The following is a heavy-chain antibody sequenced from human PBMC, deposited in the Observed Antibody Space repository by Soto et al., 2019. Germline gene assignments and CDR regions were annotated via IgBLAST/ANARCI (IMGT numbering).Heavy chain of an antibody. J-gene: IGHJ6*02. CDR3: ARETTTYGMDV. CDR2: IWYDGSNK. CDR1: GFTFSSYG. Sequence: QVQLVESGGGVVQPGRSLRLSCAASGFTFSSYGMHWVRQAPGKGLEWVAVIWYDGSNKYYADSVKGRFTISRDNSKNPLYLQMNSLRAEDTAVYYCARETTTYGMDVWGQGTTVTVSS. V-gene: IGHV3-33*08. D-gene: IGHD1-7*01.